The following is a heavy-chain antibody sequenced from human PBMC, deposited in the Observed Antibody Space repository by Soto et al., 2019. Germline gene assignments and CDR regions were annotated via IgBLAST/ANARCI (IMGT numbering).Heavy chain of an antibody. CDR1: GFTFSSYA. CDR3: AKDIVGPPPGSYYRAFDY. CDR2: ISGSGGST. D-gene: IGHD3-10*01. V-gene: IGHV3-23*01. Sequence: EVQLLESGGGLVQPGRSLRLSCAASGFTFSSYAMSWVRQAPGKGLEWVSAISGSGGSTYYADSVKGRFTISRDNSKITRYRQMNSLRGEDTAVYYCAKDIVGPPPGSYYRAFDYWGQGTLVTVSS. J-gene: IGHJ4*02.